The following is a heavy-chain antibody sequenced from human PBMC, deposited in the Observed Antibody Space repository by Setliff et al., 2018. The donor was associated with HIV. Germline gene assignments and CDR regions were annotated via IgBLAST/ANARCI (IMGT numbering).Heavy chain of an antibody. CDR3: ARLPRIGMSGSFGWFDP. CDR1: GYIFSGYY. J-gene: IGHJ5*02. D-gene: IGHD6-19*01. V-gene: IGHV1-18*04. Sequence: GASVKVSCKTSGYIFSGYYIHWVRQAPGQGLEWMGWISAYNGNTNYAQKLQGRVTMTTDTSTSTAYMELRSLRSDDTAVYYCARLPRIGMSGSFGWFDPWGQGTLVTVSS. CDR2: ISAYNGNT.